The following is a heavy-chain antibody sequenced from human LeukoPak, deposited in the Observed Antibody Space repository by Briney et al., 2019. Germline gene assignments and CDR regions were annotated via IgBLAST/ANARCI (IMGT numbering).Heavy chain of an antibody. D-gene: IGHD3-10*01. CDR2: IYYSGST. CDR3: ARHITERGPTAPQDY. CDR1: GGSISSSSYY. V-gene: IGHV4-39*01. J-gene: IGHJ4*02. Sequence: SETLSLTCTVSGGSISSSSYYWGWIRQPPGKGLEWIGSIYYSGSTYYNPSLKSRVTISVDTSKNQFSLKLSSVTTADTAVYYCARHITERGPTAPQDYWGQGTLVTVSS.